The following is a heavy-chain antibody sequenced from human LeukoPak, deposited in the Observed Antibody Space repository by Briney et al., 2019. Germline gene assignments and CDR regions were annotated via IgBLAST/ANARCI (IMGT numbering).Heavy chain of an antibody. CDR2: ISYDGSNK. CDR1: GFTFSSYA. CDR3: AKSEAYYDILTGYDYFDY. Sequence: GRSLSLSCAPSGFTFSSYAMHWVRQAPGRGREWVAVISYDGSNKYYADSVKGRFTISRDTSKNTLYLQMNSLRAEDTAVYYCAKSEAYYDILTGYDYFDYWGQGTLVTVSS. V-gene: IGHV3-30-3*02. J-gene: IGHJ4*02. D-gene: IGHD3-9*01.